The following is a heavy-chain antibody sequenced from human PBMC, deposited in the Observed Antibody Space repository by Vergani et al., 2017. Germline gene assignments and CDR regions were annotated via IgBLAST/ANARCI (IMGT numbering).Heavy chain of an antibody. CDR2: IQFDGSNQ. CDR3: AEHFRGWGIDY. D-gene: IGHD3-16*01. Sequence: QVQLVESGGGVVQRGGSLRLSCATSGFTLSNYDMQWIRQGPGKGLEFVAFIQFDGSNQYYADYVKGRFTLSRDFSKNTLYLQMNSLRTDDTATYYCAEHFRGWGIDYWGQGTQVIVSS. CDR1: GFTLSNYD. J-gene: IGHJ4*02. V-gene: IGHV3-30*02.